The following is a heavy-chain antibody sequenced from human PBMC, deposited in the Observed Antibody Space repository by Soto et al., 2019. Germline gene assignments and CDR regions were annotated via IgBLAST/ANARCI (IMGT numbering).Heavy chain of an antibody. CDR3: ARASPVVTDV. J-gene: IGHJ6*02. CDR2: IYYSGST. CDR1: GGSIGSGDYY. V-gene: IGHV4-30-4*01. Sequence: QVQLQESGPGLVKPSQTLSLTCTVSGGSIGSGDYYWSWIRQPPGKGLEWIGYIYYSGSTYYNPSLKSRVTISVDTSKIQFSLKLSSVTAVGTAVYCCARASPVVTDVWGQGTTVTVSS. D-gene: IGHD5-18*01.